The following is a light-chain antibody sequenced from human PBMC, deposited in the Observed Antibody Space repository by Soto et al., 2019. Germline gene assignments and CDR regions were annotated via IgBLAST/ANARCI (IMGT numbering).Light chain of an antibody. J-gene: IGKJ1*01. V-gene: IGKV3-15*01. CDR1: QSLNSN. Sequence: ETVMTQSPATLSVSPGERATLSCRASQSLNSNLAWYQQKPGQAPRLLIDGASDRATGIPDRFSGSGYGTEFTLSISGLQSEDFAVYYCQQYNTWPWTFGQGTKVDIK. CDR3: QQYNTWPWT. CDR2: GAS.